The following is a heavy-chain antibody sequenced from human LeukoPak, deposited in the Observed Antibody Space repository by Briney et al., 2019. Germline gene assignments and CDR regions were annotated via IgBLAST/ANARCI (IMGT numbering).Heavy chain of an antibody. D-gene: IGHD1-1*01. V-gene: IGHV4-4*02. CDR1: GGSISSSNW. CDR3: ARVKTTGTSTYFDY. Sequence: SETLSLTCAVSGGSISSSNWWSWVRQPPGKGQEWIGEIYHSGSTNYNPSLKSRVTISVDKSKNQFSLKLSSVTAADTAVYYCARVKTTGTSTYFDYWGQGTLVTVSS. J-gene: IGHJ4*02. CDR2: IYHSGST.